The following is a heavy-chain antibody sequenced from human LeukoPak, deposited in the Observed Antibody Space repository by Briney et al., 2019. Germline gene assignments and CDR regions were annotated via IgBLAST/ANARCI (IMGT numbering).Heavy chain of an antibody. CDR3: ARDNSVEDTAWWFDP. CDR2: FDPEDGET. J-gene: IGHJ5*02. CDR1: GYTLTELS. V-gene: IGHV1-24*01. Sequence: ASVKVSCKVSGYTLTELSMHWVRQAPGKGLEWMGGFDPEDGETIYAQKFQGRVTMTRDMSTSTDYMELSSLRSEDTAVYYCARDNSVEDTAWWFDPWGQGTLVTVSS. D-gene: IGHD4-23*01.